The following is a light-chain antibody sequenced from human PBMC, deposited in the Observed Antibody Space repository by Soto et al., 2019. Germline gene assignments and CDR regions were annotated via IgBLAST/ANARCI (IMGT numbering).Light chain of an antibody. V-gene: IGLV1-47*01. Sequence: QSVLTQSPSASGTPGQRVSISCFGSASTIGRNYVYWYQQLPGMAPKLLIYRNSQRPSAGPDRFSGSKSGTSASLAISGLRSEDEADYYCAAWDDNLSGFYVFGAGTKVTVL. CDR2: RNS. CDR1: ASTIGRNY. J-gene: IGLJ1*01. CDR3: AAWDDNLSGFYV.